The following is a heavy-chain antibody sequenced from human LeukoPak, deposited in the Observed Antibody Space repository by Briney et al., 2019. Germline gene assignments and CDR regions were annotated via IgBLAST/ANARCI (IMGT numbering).Heavy chain of an antibody. J-gene: IGHJ4*02. D-gene: IGHD3-22*01. CDR2: INPSGST. V-gene: IGHV4-34*01. CDR1: GGSFSGYY. Sequence: SETLSLTCAVYGGSFSGYYWSWIRQPPGKGLEWIGEINPSGSTIYNPSLKSRVTISLDTSNNQFSLKLNSVTAADTAVYYCARASSGYYWDFDYWGQGTLVTVSS. CDR3: ARASSGYYWDFDY.